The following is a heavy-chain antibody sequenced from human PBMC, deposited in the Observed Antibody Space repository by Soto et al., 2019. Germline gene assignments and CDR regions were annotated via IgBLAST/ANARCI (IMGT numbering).Heavy chain of an antibody. CDR3: ARERVPAGIHHTWFDP. CDR1: GGSFSGYY. D-gene: IGHD2-2*02. J-gene: IGHJ5*02. Sequence: SETLSLTCAVYGGSFSGYYWSWIRQPPGKGLEWIGEINHSGSTNYNPSLKSRVTISVDTSKNQFSLKLSSVTAADTAVYYCARERVPAGIHHTWFDPWGQGILVTVSS. V-gene: IGHV4-34*01. CDR2: INHSGST.